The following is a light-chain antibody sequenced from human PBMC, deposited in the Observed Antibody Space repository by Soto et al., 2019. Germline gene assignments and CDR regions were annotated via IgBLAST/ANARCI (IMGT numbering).Light chain of an antibody. V-gene: IGKV1-39*01. CDR3: QQSYTTPWT. Sequence: DIQMTQSPSSLSAAVGDRVTITCRASQAIGNDLNWYQRRPGKAPYLLIFDASTLQTGVPSRFSGSGSGTHFTLTINGLQPEDSSIYYCQQSYTTPWTFGQGTKVDIK. J-gene: IGKJ1*01. CDR1: QAIGND. CDR2: DAS.